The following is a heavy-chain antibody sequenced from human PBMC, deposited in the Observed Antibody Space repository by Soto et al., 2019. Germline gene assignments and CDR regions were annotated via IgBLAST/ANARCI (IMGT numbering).Heavy chain of an antibody. CDR3: AREGGYCSSTSCPRWFAP. CDR1: GYTFTSYD. CDR2: MNPNSGNT. J-gene: IGHJ5*02. V-gene: IGHV1-8*01. D-gene: IGHD2-2*01. Sequence: QVQLVQSGAEVKKPGASVKVSCKASGYTFTSYDINWVRQATGQGLEWMGWMNPNSGNTGYAQKFQGRVTMTRNTSISNAYMELSSLRSEATAVYYCAREGGYCSSTSCPRWFAPWGQGTLVTVSS.